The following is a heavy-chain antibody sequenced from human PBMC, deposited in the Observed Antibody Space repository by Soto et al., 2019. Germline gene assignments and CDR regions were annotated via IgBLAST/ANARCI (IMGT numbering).Heavy chain of an antibody. Sequence: QVQLQESGPGLVKPSETLSLTCTVSGGSVSSGSYYWSWLRQPPGKGLEWIGYFYYSGSTDYNPSVKSRSTISLATSKNQCSLKLSSVTAADTAVYYGARGGGYYDGFDIWGQGTMVTVSS. CDR1: GGSVSSGSYY. V-gene: IGHV4-61*01. CDR3: ARGGGYYDGFDI. D-gene: IGHD3-16*01. J-gene: IGHJ3*02. CDR2: FYYSGST.